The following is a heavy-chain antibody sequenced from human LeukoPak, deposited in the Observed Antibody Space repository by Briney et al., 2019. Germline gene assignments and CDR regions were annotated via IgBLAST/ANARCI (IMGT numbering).Heavy chain of an antibody. CDR2: ISGDGTIK. Sequence: PGGSLRLSCLASGYTFSSYSINWVRQAPGKGLVWVSRISGDGTIKTYADFVRGRFTISRDNTKNILYLQMNSLRVEDTAIYFCSRSQFDYWGQGVLVTVSS. CDR1: GYTFSSYS. CDR3: SRSQFDY. V-gene: IGHV3-74*03. J-gene: IGHJ4*02.